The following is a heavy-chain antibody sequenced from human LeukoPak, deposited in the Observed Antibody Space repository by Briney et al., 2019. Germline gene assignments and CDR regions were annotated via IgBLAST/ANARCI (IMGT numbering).Heavy chain of an antibody. D-gene: IGHD3-10*01. J-gene: IGHJ4*02. CDR3: ERATLGPFRGEFFDY. CDR1: GFTFSSYG. V-gene: IGHV3-30*02. CDR2: ICYGGSNK. Sequence: GGSLRLSCAASGFTFSSYGMSWVRQAPGKGLEWVAYICYGGSNKYNADYVKGRLSIFTDKSENTLYQQMNRLRAEDTAVYYWERATLGPFRGEFFDYWGQGTLVTVS.